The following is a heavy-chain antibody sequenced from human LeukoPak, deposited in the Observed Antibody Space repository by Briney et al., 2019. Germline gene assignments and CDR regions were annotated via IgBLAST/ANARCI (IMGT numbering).Heavy chain of an antibody. CDR3: ARGSAVGATPHFDY. J-gene: IGHJ4*02. CDR2: IYYSGST. Sequence: TSETLSLTCTVSGGSISSYYWSWIRQPPGKGLEWIGYIYYSGSTNYDPSLKSRVTISVDTSKNQFSLKLSSVTAADTAVYYCARGSAVGATPHFDYWGQGTLVTVSS. CDR1: GGSISSYY. V-gene: IGHV4-59*01. D-gene: IGHD1-26*01.